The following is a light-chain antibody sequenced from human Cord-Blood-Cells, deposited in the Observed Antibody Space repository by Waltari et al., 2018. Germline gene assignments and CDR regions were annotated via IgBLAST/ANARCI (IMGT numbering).Light chain of an antibody. CDR3: YKYYSTPWT. Sequence: DIVLTQSPASLAVSLGERATINCKSSQSVLYSSNNKNYLAWYQQKTGQPPKLPIYWGSTRGSGVRVRFSGSGSGTDFTLTIRRLQADDVAVCYCYKYYSTPWTFGQGTKVEIK. V-gene: IGKV4-1*01. J-gene: IGKJ1*01. CDR2: WGS. CDR1: QSVLYSSNNKNY.